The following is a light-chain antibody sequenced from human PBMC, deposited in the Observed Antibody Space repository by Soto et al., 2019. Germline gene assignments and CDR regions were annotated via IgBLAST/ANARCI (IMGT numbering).Light chain of an antibody. CDR3: QTWGPGIGV. CDR2: VDSDGSL. Sequence: QPVLTQSPSASASLGASVKLTCTLSSGHNNYAIAWYQQQSEKGPRYLMKVDSDGSLRKGDGIPDRFSGSNSGAERYLTISSLQSEDEADYYCQTWGPGIGVFGGGTKLTVL. J-gene: IGLJ3*02. CDR1: SGHNNYA. V-gene: IGLV4-69*01.